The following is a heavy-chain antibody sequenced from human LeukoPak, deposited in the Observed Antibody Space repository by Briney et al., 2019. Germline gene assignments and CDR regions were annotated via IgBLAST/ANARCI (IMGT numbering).Heavy chain of an antibody. Sequence: GGSLRLSCAASGFTVSTNYMTWVRQAPGKGLEWVSVIYSGGSTYYADSVKGRFTISRDNSKNTLYLQMNSLRAEDTAVYYCAELGITMIGGVWGKGTTVTISS. V-gene: IGHV3-53*01. CDR1: GFTVSTNY. CDR2: IYSGGST. D-gene: IGHD3-10*02. J-gene: IGHJ6*04. CDR3: AELGITMIGGV.